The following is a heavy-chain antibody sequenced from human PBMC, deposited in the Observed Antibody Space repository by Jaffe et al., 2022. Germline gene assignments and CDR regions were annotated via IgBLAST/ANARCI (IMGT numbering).Heavy chain of an antibody. V-gene: IGHV3-43D*04. CDR3: AKETGYGGYVGKNYFDY. J-gene: IGHJ4*02. Sequence: EVQLVESGGVVVQPGGSLRLSCAASGFTFDDYAMHWVRQAPGKGLEWVSLISWDGGSTYYADSVKGRFTISRDNSKNSLYLQMNSLRAEDTALYYCAKETGYGGYVGKNYFDYWGQGTLVTVSS. D-gene: IGHD5-12*01. CDR2: ISWDGGST. CDR1: GFTFDDYA.